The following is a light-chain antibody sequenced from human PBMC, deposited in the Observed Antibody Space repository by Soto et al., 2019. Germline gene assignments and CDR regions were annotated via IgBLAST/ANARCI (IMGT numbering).Light chain of an antibody. CDR1: QSVAGNY. V-gene: IGKV3-20*01. Sequence: ENVLTQSPCTLSLSPGDRATLSCRASQSVAGNYLAWYQQKPGQAPRLLVYGASSRATGIPDRFSGSGSGTDFTLTISRLEPEDFAVYYCHPYGASQLPGSSPLPFGGGTKVEIK. CDR2: GAS. CDR3: HPYGASQLPGSSPLP. J-gene: IGKJ4*01.